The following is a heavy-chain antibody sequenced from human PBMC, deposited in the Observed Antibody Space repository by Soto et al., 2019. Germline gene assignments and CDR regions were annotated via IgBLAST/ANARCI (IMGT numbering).Heavy chain of an antibody. V-gene: IGHV1-3*01. D-gene: IGHD6-13*01. J-gene: IGHJ5*02. CDR1: GYTFTHYA. Sequence: QVHLVQSGAEVKKPGASVKVSCTASGYTFTHYAIHWVRHAPGQRLEWMGFINAGSGNTKYSQTFQGRLTFTKDTSARTAYMDLSSLRSKDTAIYYGARGLAADGAWGQGTLVTVSS. CDR2: INAGSGNT. CDR3: ARGLAADGA.